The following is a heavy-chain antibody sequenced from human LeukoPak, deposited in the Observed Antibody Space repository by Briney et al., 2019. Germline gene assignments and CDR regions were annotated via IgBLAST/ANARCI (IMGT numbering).Heavy chain of an antibody. CDR2: ISAYNGNT. CDR3: AGISTLAVCCSGGSCYPLWFDP. J-gene: IGHJ5*02. CDR1: GYTFTGYY. Sequence: GASVKVSCKASGYTFTGYYMHWVRQAPGQGLEWMGWISAYNGNTNYAQKLQGRVTMTTDTSTSTAYMELRSLRSDDMAVYYCAGISTLAVCCSGGSCYPLWFDPWGQGTLVTVSS. D-gene: IGHD2-15*01. V-gene: IGHV1-18*03.